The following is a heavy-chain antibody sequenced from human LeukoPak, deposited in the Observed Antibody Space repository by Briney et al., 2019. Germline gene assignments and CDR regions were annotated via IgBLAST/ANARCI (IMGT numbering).Heavy chain of an antibody. D-gene: IGHD3-3*01. CDR2: IKQDRSEK. Sequence: GGSLRLTCAASGFTFTNYWMSWVRQAPGKGLELVANIKQDRSEKYYVDSVKGRFTISRDNAKNSLYLQMNSLRAEDTAVYYCARLREIPVFGVVTKSTSYFDYWGQGTLVTVSS. J-gene: IGHJ4*02. CDR1: GFTFTNYW. V-gene: IGHV3-7*01. CDR3: ARLREIPVFGVVTKSTSYFDY.